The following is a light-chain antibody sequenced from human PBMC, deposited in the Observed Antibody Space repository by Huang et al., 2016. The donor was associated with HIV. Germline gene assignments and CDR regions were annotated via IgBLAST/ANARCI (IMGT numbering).Light chain of an antibody. V-gene: IGKV3-11*01. Sequence: EIVLTQSPATLSLSPGEIATLSCRASQSVSRYLAWYQQKPGQAPRLLIYEASNRATGIPARFSGSGSGTDFTLTISSLEPEDLAVYYCQQRGNWPPGYTFGQGTKLEIK. CDR3: QQRGNWPPGYT. CDR2: EAS. CDR1: QSVSRY. J-gene: IGKJ2*01.